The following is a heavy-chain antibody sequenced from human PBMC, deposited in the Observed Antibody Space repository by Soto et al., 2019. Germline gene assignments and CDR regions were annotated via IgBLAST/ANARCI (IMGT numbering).Heavy chain of an antibody. J-gene: IGHJ5*02. V-gene: IGHV4-4*07. CDR2: IYTSGST. Sequence: PSETLSLTCTVSGGSISSYYWSWIRQPAGKGLEWIGRIYTSGSTNYNPSLKSRVTMSVDTSKNQFSLKLSSVTAADTAVYYCARSMRIAARTGRDHSCWFDPWGQGTLVTVSS. CDR3: ARSMRIAARTGRDHSCWFDP. CDR1: GGSISSYY. D-gene: IGHD6-6*01.